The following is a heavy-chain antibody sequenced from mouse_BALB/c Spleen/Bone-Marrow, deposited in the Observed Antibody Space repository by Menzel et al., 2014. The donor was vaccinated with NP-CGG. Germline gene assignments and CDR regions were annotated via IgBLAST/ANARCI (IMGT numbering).Heavy chain of an antibody. J-gene: IGHJ4*01. CDR3: SRERRDALDY. Sequence: VQVVESGAELVKPGASVKLSCKASGYTFTSYYMYWVKQRPGQGLEWFGEINPSNGGTNFNEKFKNKATLTVDKSSSTAYMQLSSLTSEDSAVYYCSRERRDALDYWGQGTSVTVSS. CDR2: INPSNGGT. CDR1: GYTFTSYY. V-gene: IGHV1S81*02.